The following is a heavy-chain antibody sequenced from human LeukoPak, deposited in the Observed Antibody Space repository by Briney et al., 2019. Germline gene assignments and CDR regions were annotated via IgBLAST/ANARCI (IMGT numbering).Heavy chain of an antibody. CDR1: GFTFSSYA. Sequence: PGRSLRLSCAASGFTFSSYAMHWVRQAPGKGLEWVAVISYDGSNKYYADSVKGRFTISRDNSKNTLYLQMNSLRAEDTAVYYCARDTLAVALASDIWGQGTMVTVSS. CDR2: ISYDGSNK. D-gene: IGHD6-19*01. J-gene: IGHJ3*02. CDR3: ARDTLAVALASDI. V-gene: IGHV3-30*01.